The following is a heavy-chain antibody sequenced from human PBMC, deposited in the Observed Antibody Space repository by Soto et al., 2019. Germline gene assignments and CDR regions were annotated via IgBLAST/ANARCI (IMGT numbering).Heavy chain of an antibody. CDR2: IIPIFGTA. J-gene: IGHJ5*02. Sequence: QVQLVQSGAEVKKPGSSVKVSCKASGGTFNSYAISWVRQAPGQGLEWMGGIIPIFGTAKYAQKFQGRVTITADESPSTAYMELSSLRSEDTAVYYCARPMRYYYDSSGQSAWFDPWGQGTLVTVSS. V-gene: IGHV1-69*12. D-gene: IGHD3-22*01. CDR3: ARPMRYYYDSSGQSAWFDP. CDR1: GGTFNSYA.